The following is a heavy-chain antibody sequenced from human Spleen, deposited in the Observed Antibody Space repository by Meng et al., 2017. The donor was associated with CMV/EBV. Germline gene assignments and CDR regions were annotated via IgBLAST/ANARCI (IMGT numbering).Heavy chain of an antibody. J-gene: IGHJ4*02. CDR3: ARDRDTSTWGDFEN. CDR1: GYTFRHYG. CDR2: ISAYHGKT. Sequence: SGYTFRHYGITWVRQAPGQGLEWMGWISAYHGKTNYAQKLQDRVTMTTDTSTSTAYMELRSLTSDDTAVYYCARDRDTSTWGDFENWGQGTLVTVSS. D-gene: IGHD2-2*01. V-gene: IGHV1-18*04.